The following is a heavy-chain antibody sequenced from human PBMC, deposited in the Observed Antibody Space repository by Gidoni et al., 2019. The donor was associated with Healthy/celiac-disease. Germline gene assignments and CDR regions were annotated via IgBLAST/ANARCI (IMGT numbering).Heavy chain of an antibody. V-gene: IGHV4-39*01. D-gene: IGHD1-1*01. J-gene: IGHJ3*02. CDR3: ARLPWTLSPGPI. CDR2: ISYSGSP. CDR1: GDSISSSSHY. Sequence: QLQLQESGPGLVKPSETLSLTCTFSGDSISSSSHYWGLIRQPPGKGLVWIGSISYSGSPYYKPSLKSRATISVDTSKNQFSLQLSSVTAADTAVYYCARLPWTLSPGPIWGQGTMVTVSS.